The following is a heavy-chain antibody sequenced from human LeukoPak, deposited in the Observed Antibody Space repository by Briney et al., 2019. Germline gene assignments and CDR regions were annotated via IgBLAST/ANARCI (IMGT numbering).Heavy chain of an antibody. CDR2: ISYDGSDK. J-gene: IGHJ4*02. CDR1: GFTFSDYA. CDR3: ARNGEELDY. V-gene: IGHV3-30-3*01. Sequence: PGGSPRLSCAASGFTFSDYAMHWARQAPGKGLEWVAVISYDGSDKYYADSVKGRFTISRDNSKNTLCLQMNSLRVEDTAVYYCARNGEELDYWGLGTLVTVSS. D-gene: IGHD4-17*01.